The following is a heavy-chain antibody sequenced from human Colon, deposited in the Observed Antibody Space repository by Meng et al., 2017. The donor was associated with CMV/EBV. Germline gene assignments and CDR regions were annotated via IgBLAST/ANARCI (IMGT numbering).Heavy chain of an antibody. J-gene: IGHJ1*01. Sequence: ASVKVSCKASGYTFTDYYLHWMRQAPGQGLEWMGWIYVKSGDTEYAQKFQGRVTMTRDTSISTVYMELSRLRSDDTAVYYCARVIVTGRADFRHWGQDTLVTVSS. V-gene: IGHV1-2*02. D-gene: IGHD1-1*01. CDR3: ARVIVTGRADFRH. CDR1: GYTFTDYY. CDR2: IYVKSGDT.